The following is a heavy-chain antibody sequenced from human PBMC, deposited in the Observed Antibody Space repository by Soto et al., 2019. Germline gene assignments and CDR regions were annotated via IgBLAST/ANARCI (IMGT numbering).Heavy chain of an antibody. CDR1: GGTFSSYA. J-gene: IGHJ3*02. D-gene: IGHD6-19*01. V-gene: IGHV1-69*13. Sequence: ASVKVSCKASGGTFSSYAISWVRQAPGQGLEWMGGIIPIFGTANYAQKFQGRVTITADESTSTAYMELSSLRSEDTAVYYCATAIAVAGVFDIWGQGTMVIVSS. CDR3: ATAIAVAGVFDI. CDR2: IIPIFGTA.